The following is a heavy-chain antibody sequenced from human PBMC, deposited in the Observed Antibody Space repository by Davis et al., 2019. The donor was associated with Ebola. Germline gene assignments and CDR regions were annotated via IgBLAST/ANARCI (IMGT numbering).Heavy chain of an antibody. CDR2: FYNDERT. J-gene: IGHJ4*02. V-gene: IGHV4-59*01. CDR1: GGSITNTY. Sequence: MPSETLSLTCIVSGGSITNTYWSWIRQPPGKGLEWIGYFYNDERTNYNPSLKSRVSILVDTSKIQFSLKLRSVTAADTAVYYCARTSGWLPDYWGQGTLVTVSS. D-gene: IGHD6-19*01. CDR3: ARTSGWLPDY.